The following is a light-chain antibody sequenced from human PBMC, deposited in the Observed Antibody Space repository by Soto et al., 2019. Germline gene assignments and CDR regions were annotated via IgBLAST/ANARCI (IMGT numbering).Light chain of an antibody. CDR2: GAS. V-gene: IGKV3-15*01. CDR3: QQYNKWPPYT. CDR1: QSVSSN. J-gene: IGKJ2*01. Sequence: EIVMTQSPANLSVSPGERATLSCRASQSVSSNLAWYQQKPGQGPRLLIYGASTRATGIPARFSGSGSGTEFTLTISSLQSEDFAVYYCQQYNKWPPYTLGQGTKVESK.